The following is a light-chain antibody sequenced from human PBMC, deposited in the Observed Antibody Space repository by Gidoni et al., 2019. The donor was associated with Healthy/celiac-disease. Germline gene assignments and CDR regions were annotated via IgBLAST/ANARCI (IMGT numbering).Light chain of an antibody. J-gene: IGLJ2*01. V-gene: IGLV1-47*01. Sequence: QSVLPQPPSASGTPGQRVTISCSGSSSNIGSNYVYWYQQLPGTAPKLLIYRNNQRPSGVPDRFSGSKSGNSASLAISGRRSEDEADYYCAAWDDSLSGLVFGGGTKLTVL. CDR2: RNN. CDR3: AAWDDSLSGLV. CDR1: SSNIGSNY.